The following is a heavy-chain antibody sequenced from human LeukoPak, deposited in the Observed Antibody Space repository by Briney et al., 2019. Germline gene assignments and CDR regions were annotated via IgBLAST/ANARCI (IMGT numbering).Heavy chain of an antibody. CDR3: ASWGELLVGY. Sequence: SETLFLTCTVSGGSISSSSYYWGWIRQPPGKGLEWIGSIYYSGSTYYNPSLKSRVTISVDTSKNQFSLKLSSVTAADTAVYYCASWGELLVGYWGQGTLVTVSS. D-gene: IGHD1-26*01. CDR1: GGSISSSSYY. CDR2: IYYSGST. J-gene: IGHJ4*02. V-gene: IGHV4-39*01.